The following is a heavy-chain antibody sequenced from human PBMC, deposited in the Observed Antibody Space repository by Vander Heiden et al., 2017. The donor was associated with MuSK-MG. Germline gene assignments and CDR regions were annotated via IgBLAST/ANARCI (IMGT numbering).Heavy chain of an antibody. V-gene: IGHV3-30*04. CDR1: GFPFRSYV. CDR2: ISNDGSNK. D-gene: IGHD3-22*01. Sequence: VQLVESGGGVVQPGRSLRLSCAASGFPFRSYVMPWLRQAPGKGLEWVAVISNDGSNKYYAGSVKGRFTISRDNSKNTLYLQMNSLRAEDTALYYCARGFYYDSSGYWDYWGQGTLVTVSS. CDR3: ARGFYYDSSGYWDY. J-gene: IGHJ4*02.